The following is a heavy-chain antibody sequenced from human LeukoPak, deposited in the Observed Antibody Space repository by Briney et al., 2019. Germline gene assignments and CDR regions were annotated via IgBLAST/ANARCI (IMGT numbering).Heavy chain of an antibody. D-gene: IGHD6-6*01. CDR1: GFTFSNYA. CDR3: AKSPDVSSSPPFDY. J-gene: IGHJ4*02. V-gene: IGHV3-23*01. Sequence: GGSLRLSCAASGFTFSNYAMSWVRQAPGKGLEWVSGISDSGGSTYYGDSVKGRFTISRDNSRNTLYLQMNSLRAEDTAVYYCAKSPDVSSSPPFDYWGQGTLVTVSS. CDR2: ISDSGGST.